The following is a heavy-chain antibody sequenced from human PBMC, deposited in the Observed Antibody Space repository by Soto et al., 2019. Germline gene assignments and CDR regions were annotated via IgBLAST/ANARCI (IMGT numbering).Heavy chain of an antibody. CDR1: GFIFSSYR. J-gene: IGHJ4*02. CDR3: ARVSGTLERYSDLDY. CDR2: ISPRSDYI. Sequence: EVQLVESGGGLVKPGGSLRLSCAASGFIFSSYRMNWVRQAPGKGLEWVSSISPRSDYIYFADSMRGRFTSSRDNAQNSLYLHSINLRAEDTAVYHCARVSGTLERYSDLDYWGQGTLVTVSS. D-gene: IGHD3-10*01. V-gene: IGHV3-21*06.